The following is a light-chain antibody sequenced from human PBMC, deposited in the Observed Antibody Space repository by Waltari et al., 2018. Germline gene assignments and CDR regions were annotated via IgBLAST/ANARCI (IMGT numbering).Light chain of an antibody. CDR2: DVS. CDR1: SSDLGGYSF. Sequence: QSALTQPASVSGSPGQSITISCTRSSSDLGGYSFVSWYQHHPGRAPKLIIYDVSHRPSDFSNRFSGSQSGNTASLTISGLLPEDEADYYCSSYTYINPPFLFGTGTKVTVL. J-gene: IGLJ1*01. CDR3: SSYTYINPPFL. V-gene: IGLV2-14*03.